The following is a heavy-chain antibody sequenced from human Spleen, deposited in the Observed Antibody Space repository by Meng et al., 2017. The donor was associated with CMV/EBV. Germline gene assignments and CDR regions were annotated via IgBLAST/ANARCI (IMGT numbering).Heavy chain of an antibody. CDR2: ISAYNGNT. J-gene: IGHJ5*02. CDR3: ARDHRGSHP. CDR1: EYMFTGYY. V-gene: IGHV1-18*01. D-gene: IGHD3-10*01. Sequence: KVPCKPSEYMFTGYYIHWVRQAPGQGLEWMGWISAYNGNTNYAQKLQGRVTMTTDTSTSTAYMELRSLRSDDTAVYYCARDHRGSHPWGQGTLVTVSS.